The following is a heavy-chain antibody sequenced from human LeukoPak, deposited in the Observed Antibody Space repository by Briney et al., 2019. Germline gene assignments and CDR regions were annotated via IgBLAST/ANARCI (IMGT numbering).Heavy chain of an antibody. CDR2: IYYSGST. CDR3: ARGSGYCLDFDY. Sequence: SETLSLTCTVSGGSISSYYWSWIRQPPGKGLEWIGYIYYSGSTNYNPSLKSRVTISVDTSKNQFSLKLSSVTAADTAVYYCARGSGYCLDFDYWGQGTLVTVSS. J-gene: IGHJ4*02. CDR1: GGSISSYY. D-gene: IGHD3-22*01. V-gene: IGHV4-59*01.